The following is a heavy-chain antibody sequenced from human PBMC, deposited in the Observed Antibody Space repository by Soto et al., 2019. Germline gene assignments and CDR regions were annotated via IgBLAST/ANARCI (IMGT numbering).Heavy chain of an antibody. CDR1: GGSFSGYY. D-gene: IGHD2-15*01. CDR3: ARLGGVIAASDFDY. J-gene: IGHJ4*02. Sequence: SETLSLTCAVYGGSFSGYYWSWIRQPPGKGLEWIGEINHTGSTYYNPPLESRVTMSLQTSKNQFSLNLTSVTAADTAVYYCARLGGVIAASDFDYWGQGALVTVSS. CDR2: INHTGST. V-gene: IGHV4-34*01.